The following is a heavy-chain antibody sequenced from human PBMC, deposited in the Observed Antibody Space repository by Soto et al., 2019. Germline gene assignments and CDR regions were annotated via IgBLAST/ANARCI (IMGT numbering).Heavy chain of an antibody. V-gene: IGHV3-33*01. Sequence: GGSLRLACAASGFTFSSYGMHWVRQAPGKGLEWVAVIWYDGSNKYYADSVKGRFTISRDNSKNTLYLQMNSLRAEDTAVYYCVTTESRGDYWGQGTLVTVSS. J-gene: IGHJ4*02. CDR2: IWYDGSNK. D-gene: IGHD3-22*01. CDR1: GFTFSSYG. CDR3: VTTESRGDY.